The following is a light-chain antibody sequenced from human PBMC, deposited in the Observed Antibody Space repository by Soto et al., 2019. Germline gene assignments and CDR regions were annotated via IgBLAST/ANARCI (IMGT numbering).Light chain of an antibody. V-gene: IGKV3-20*01. J-gene: IGKJ4*01. Sequence: EVVLTQSPVTLSLSPGERATLSCRASQAVSSILLAWYQQKPGQAPRLLIYGASSRATGIPDRFSGSGSGTDFTLTVSRLEPEDFALYYCQQHATSPIFGGGTKVDIK. CDR2: GAS. CDR3: QQHATSPI. CDR1: QAVSSIL.